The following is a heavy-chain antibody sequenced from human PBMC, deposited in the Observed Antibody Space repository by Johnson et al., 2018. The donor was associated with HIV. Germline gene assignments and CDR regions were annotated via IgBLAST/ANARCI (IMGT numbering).Heavy chain of an antibody. D-gene: IGHD3-16*01. CDR1: GFTFSSYG. V-gene: IGHV3-30*02. CDR3: ARVTRQGVAFDI. CDR2: IRYDRSNK. Sequence: QVQLVESGGGVVQPGGSLRLSCAASGFTFSSYGMHWVRQAPGKGLEWVAFIRYDRSNKYYADSVKGRFTVSRDNSNNTLYLQMNSLRPEDTAVYYCARVTRQGVAFDIWGQGTMVTVSS. J-gene: IGHJ3*02.